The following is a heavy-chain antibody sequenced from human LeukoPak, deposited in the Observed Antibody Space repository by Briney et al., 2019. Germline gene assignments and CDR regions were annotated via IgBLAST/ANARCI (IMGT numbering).Heavy chain of an antibody. D-gene: IGHD6-19*01. CDR3: ATVAGSIDY. CDR2: TNPNSGHT. V-gene: IGHV1-8*03. Sequence: ASVKVSCKASGYTFTTYDINWVRQATGQGLEWMGWTNPNSGHTGYAQKFQGRLTITRDTSISTAYMELSSLRSEDTAVYYCATVAGSIDYWGQGTLVTVSS. J-gene: IGHJ4*02. CDR1: GYTFTTYD.